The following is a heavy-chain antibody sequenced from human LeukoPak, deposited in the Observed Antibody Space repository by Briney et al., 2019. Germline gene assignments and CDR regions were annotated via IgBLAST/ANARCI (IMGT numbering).Heavy chain of an antibody. CDR3: ARAPRYYDILTGYSVDAFDT. D-gene: IGHD3-9*01. V-gene: IGHV4-30-4*08. Sequence: SETLSLTCTVSGGSISSGDYYWSWIRQPPGKGLEWIGYIYYSGSTYYNPSLKSRVTISVDTSKNQFSLKLSSVTAADTAVYYCARAPRYYDILTGYSVDAFDTWGQGTMVTVSS. CDR1: GGSISSGDYY. CDR2: IYYSGST. J-gene: IGHJ3*02.